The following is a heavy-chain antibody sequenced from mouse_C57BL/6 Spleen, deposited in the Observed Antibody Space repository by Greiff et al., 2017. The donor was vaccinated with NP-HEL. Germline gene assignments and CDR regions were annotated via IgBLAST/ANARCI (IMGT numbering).Heavy chain of an antibody. V-gene: IGHV1-54*01. CDR1: GYAFTNYL. Sequence: VQLQESGAELVRPGTSVKVSCKASGYAFTNYLIEWVKQRPGQGLEWIGVINPGSGGTNYNEKFKGKATLTADKSSSTAYMQLSSLTSEDSAVYFCARGGLRRGGFDYWGQGTTLTVSS. J-gene: IGHJ2*01. D-gene: IGHD2-4*01. CDR2: INPGSGGT. CDR3: ARGGLRRGGFDY.